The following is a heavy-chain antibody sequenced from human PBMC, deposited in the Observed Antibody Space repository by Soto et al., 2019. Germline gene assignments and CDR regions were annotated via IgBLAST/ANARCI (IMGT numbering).Heavy chain of an antibody. CDR2: IIPKYGTT. J-gene: IGHJ4*02. CDR3: ARTRQRRPVFYVDY. V-gene: IGHV1-69*01. Sequence: QVQLMQSGAEVTKPGSSVKVSCKASGGPFNTFGISWVRQAPGQGLEWMGGIIPKYGTTNYARRFQGRVTITADYSTTTAYLELSSLRHYDTAIYYCARTRQRRPVFYVDYWGQGTPISVTS. CDR1: GGPFNTFG. D-gene: IGHD2-2*01.